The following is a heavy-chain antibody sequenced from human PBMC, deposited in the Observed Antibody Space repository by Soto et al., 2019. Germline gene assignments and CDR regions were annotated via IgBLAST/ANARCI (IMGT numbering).Heavy chain of an antibody. D-gene: IGHD3-16*01. V-gene: IGHV4-61*05. CDR2: IYYSGST. Sequence: PETLSLTCTVSGRSISGSSYYWSWIRQPPGKGLEWIGYIYYSGSTNYNHSLKSRVTISVDTSKNQFSLKLSSVTAADTAVYYCARRYGWAFDIWGQGTMVTVSS. CDR3: ARRYGWAFDI. CDR1: GRSISGSSYY. J-gene: IGHJ3*02.